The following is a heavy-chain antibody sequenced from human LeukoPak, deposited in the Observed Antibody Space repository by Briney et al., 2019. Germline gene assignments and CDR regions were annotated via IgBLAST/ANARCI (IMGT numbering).Heavy chain of an antibody. CDR2: IYYRVTS. CDR1: GDSISTYY. CDR3: ARAVGGDGSGSL. Sequence: SETLSLTCTVSGDSISTYYWSWIRQPPGKGLEWIGYIYYRVTSDYNPSLKSRVTMSVDMSTRQVSLKLSSVTAADTAVHYCARAVGGDGSGSLWGPGTLVTVSS. J-gene: IGHJ4*02. V-gene: IGHV4-59*01. D-gene: IGHD3-10*01.